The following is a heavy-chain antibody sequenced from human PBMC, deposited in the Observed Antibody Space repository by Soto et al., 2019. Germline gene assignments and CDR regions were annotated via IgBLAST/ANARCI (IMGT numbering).Heavy chain of an antibody. CDR3: ASGHDAYKVRY. V-gene: IGHV4-31*03. D-gene: IGHD1-1*01. Sequence: QVQLQESGPGLVKPSPTLSLTCTVSGGSISSGGTGSYWTWIRQLPGQGLEWIGYIYYTGNTYYNPSLKSRPTISIDTSENQFSLKLTSVTAADTAVYFCASGHDAYKVRYWGQGTLVTVSS. J-gene: IGHJ4*02. CDR2: IYYTGNT. CDR1: GGSISSGGTGSY.